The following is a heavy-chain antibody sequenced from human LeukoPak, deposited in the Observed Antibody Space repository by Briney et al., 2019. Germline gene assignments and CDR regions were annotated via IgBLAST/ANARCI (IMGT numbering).Heavy chain of an antibody. CDR3: ARDPPAVAGTEGWFDP. V-gene: IGHV3-7*01. CDR1: GFTFSSYW. Sequence: GGSLRLSCAASGFTFSSYWMSWVRQAPGKGLEWVANIKQDGSEKYYVDSVKGRFTISRDNAKNSLYLQMNSLRAEDTAVYYCARDPPAVAGTEGWFDPWGQGTLVTVSS. J-gene: IGHJ5*02. CDR2: IKQDGSEK. D-gene: IGHD6-19*01.